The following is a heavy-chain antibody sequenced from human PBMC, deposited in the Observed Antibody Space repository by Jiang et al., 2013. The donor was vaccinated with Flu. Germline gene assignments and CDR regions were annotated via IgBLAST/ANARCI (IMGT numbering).Heavy chain of an antibody. CDR2: IYYSGST. CDR3: ARHVTSPHEYFDY. J-gene: IGHJ4*02. V-gene: IGHV4-39*01. Sequence: LEWIGSIYYSGSTYYNPSLKSRVTISVDMSKNQFSLKLSSVTAADTAVYYCARHVTSPHEYFDYWGQGTLVTVSS. D-gene: IGHD2-2*01.